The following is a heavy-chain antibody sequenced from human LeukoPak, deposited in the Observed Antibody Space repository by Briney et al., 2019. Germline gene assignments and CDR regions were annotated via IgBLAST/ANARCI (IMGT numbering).Heavy chain of an antibody. J-gene: IGHJ4*02. V-gene: IGHV1-69*13. CDR2: IIPIFGTA. Sequence: WASVKVSCKASGGTFSSYAISWVRQAPGQGLEWMGGIIPIFGTANYAQKFQGRVTITADESTSTAYMELSSLRSEDTAVYYCARSGYSYGSYYFDYWGQGTLVTVSS. CDR1: GGTFSSYA. CDR3: ARSGYSYGSYYFDY. D-gene: IGHD5-18*01.